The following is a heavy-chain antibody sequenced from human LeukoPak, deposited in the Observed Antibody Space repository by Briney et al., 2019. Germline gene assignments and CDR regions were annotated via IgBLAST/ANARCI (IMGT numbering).Heavy chain of an antibody. CDR1: GGSIGSGGYY. CDR3: ARRSGRTVTRYFDL. V-gene: IGHV4-31*03. CDR2: IYYSGST. D-gene: IGHD4-17*01. J-gene: IGHJ2*01. Sequence: PSETLSLTCTVSGGSIGSGGYYWGWIRQHPGKGLEWIGYIYYSGSTYYNPSLKSRVTISVDTSKNQFSLKLSSVTAADTAVYYCARRSGRTVTRYFDLWGRGTLVTVSS.